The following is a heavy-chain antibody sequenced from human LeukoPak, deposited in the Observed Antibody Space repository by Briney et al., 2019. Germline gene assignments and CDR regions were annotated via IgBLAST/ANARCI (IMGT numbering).Heavy chain of an antibody. Sequence: GESLRISCKDSGNSFTDYWISWVRQMPGKGLEWMGRIDPSDSYTNYSPSFQGHVTISVDKSISTAYLQWSSLKASDTAMHYCARRYDSGSTIDQWGQGTLVTVSS. V-gene: IGHV5-10-1*01. D-gene: IGHD3-10*01. CDR3: ARRYDSGSTIDQ. CDR1: GNSFTDYW. CDR2: IDPSDSYT. J-gene: IGHJ4*02.